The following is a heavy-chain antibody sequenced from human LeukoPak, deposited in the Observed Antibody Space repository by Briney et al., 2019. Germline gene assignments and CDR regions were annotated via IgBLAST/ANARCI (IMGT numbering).Heavy chain of an antibody. D-gene: IGHD5-24*01. CDR2: ISSSGSTI. CDR3: ARDKDGYNVFDY. CDR1: GFTFSDYY. Sequence: KPGGSLRLSCAASGFTFSDYYMSWIRQAPGKGLEWVPYISSSGSTIYYADSVKGRFTISRDNAKNSLYLQMDSLRAEDTAVYYCARDKDGYNVFDYWGQGTLVTVSS. J-gene: IGHJ4*02. V-gene: IGHV3-11*01.